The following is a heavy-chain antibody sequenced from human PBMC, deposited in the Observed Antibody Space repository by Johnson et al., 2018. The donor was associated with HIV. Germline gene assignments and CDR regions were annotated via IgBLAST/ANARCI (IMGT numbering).Heavy chain of an antibody. CDR1: GFTFSNAW. J-gene: IGHJ3*02. V-gene: IGHV3-15*01. D-gene: IGHD3-22*01. CDR3: RSWGSSGYYAPFYHDAFDI. Sequence: VQLVESGGGVVQPGGSLRLSCAASGFTFSNAWMSWVRQAPGKVLEWVGRIKSKTDGGTTDYAAPVKGRFTISRDDSKNTLYLQMNSLKTEDTAVYYCRSWGSSGYYAPFYHDAFDIWGQGTMVTVSS. CDR2: IKSKTDGGTT.